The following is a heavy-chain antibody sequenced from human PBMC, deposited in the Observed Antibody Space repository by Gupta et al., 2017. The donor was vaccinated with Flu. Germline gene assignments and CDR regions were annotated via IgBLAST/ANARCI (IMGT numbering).Heavy chain of an antibody. CDR1: YN. V-gene: IGHV3-21*01. CDR3: ARVPSSYTYGYGGIDF. J-gene: IGHJ4*02. D-gene: IGHD5-18*01. Sequence: YNMNWVRQAPGKRLEWVSSISSTSSYIYYADSVNGRFTISRDNAKNSLYLQMNSLRGEDTAVYYCARVPSSYTYGYGGIDFWGQGTLVTVSS. CDR2: ISSTSSYI.